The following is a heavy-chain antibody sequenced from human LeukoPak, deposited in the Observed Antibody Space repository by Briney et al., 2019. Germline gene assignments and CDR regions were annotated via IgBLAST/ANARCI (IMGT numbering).Heavy chain of an antibody. CDR2: ISSSSSYI. CDR3: ARDDRSFGYYYMDV. V-gene: IGHV3-11*06. CDR1: GFTFSDYY. J-gene: IGHJ6*03. D-gene: IGHD3-22*01. Sequence: KPGGSLRLSCAASGFTFSDYYMSWIRQAPGKGLEWVSSISSSSSYIYYADSVKGRFTISRDNAKNSLYLQMNSLRAEDTAVYYCARDDRSFGYYYMDVWGKGTTVTVSS.